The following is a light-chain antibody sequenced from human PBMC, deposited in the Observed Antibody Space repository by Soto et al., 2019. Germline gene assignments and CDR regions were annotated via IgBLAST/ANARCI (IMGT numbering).Light chain of an antibody. CDR2: AAS. CDR3: QQSYSSPMYT. Sequence: DIQMTQSPSSLSACVGDRVTITCRTSQSISTFLNWYQQKPGKAPKLLIYAASSLESGVPSRFSGSGSGTDFTLTISSLQPEDFATYYCQQSYSSPMYTFGQGTKLEIK. CDR1: QSISTF. V-gene: IGKV1-39*01. J-gene: IGKJ2*01.